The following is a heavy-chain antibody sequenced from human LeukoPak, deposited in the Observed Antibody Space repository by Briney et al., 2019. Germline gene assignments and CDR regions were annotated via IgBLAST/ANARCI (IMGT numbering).Heavy chain of an antibody. D-gene: IGHD5-18*01. V-gene: IGHV3-13*01. CDR2: IGTEGDT. J-gene: IGHJ4*02. CDR1: GFTFSSYD. Sequence: GGSLRLSCAASGFTFSSYDMHWVRQAIGKGLEWASAIGTEGDTYYSGSVRGRFTISRENDKNSLYLQMSSLRAGDAAVYYCAKEGDTAAGFDYWGQGTLVIVSS. CDR3: AKEGDTAAGFDY.